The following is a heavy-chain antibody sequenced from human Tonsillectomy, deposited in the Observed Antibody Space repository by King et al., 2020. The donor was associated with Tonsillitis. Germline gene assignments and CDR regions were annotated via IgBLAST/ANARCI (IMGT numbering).Heavy chain of an antibody. V-gene: IGHV3-9*01. J-gene: IGHJ4*02. Sequence: VQSGRSLRLSCAASGFTFDDYVMHWVRQAPGKGLEWVSGISWNRGSIGYADSVKGRFTISRDNANNSLYLQMNSLRAEDTALYYCAKGARLGAGLDYWGQGTLVTVSS. D-gene: IGHD3-16*01. CDR1: GFTFDDYV. CDR3: AKGARLGAGLDY. CDR2: ISWNRGSI.